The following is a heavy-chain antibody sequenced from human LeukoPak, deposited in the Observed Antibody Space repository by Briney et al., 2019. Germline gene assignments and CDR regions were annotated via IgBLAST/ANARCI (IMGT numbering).Heavy chain of an antibody. V-gene: IGHV4-59*01. D-gene: IGHD1-26*01. CDR3: ARDGGIVGATPYFDY. CDR1: GGSISSYY. Sequence: SETLSLTCTVSGGSISSYYWSWIRQPPGKGLEWIGYIYYSGSTNYNPSLKSRVTISVDTSKNQFSLKLSPVTAADTAVYYCARDGGIVGATPYFDYWGQGALVTVSS. CDR2: IYYSGST. J-gene: IGHJ4*02.